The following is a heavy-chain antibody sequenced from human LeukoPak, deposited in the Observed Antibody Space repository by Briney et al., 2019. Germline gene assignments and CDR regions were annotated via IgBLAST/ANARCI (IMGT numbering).Heavy chain of an antibody. CDR1: GFTFSSYT. J-gene: IGHJ4*02. V-gene: IGHV3-21*01. CDR2: IGISSNKI. CDR3: ARDLGSDMGIGGY. Sequence: PGGSLRLSCAASGFTFSSYTMNWVRQAPGKGLEWVSSIGISSNKIYYADSVKGRFIISRDNAKNSVYLQMNSLRAEDTAVYYCARDLGSDMGIGGYWGQGTLVTVSS. D-gene: IGHD7-27*01.